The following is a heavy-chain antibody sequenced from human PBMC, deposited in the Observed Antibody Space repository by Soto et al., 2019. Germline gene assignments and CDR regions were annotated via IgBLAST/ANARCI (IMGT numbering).Heavy chain of an antibody. CDR3: AKDKGGRYCSMTRCLYSYDX. Sequence: AGGSLRLSCAASGFIFISYWMHWVRQAPGKGLVWVSRINSDGSSTYYADSVKGRFTISRDNSKNTLYLEMNSLRAEDTAVYYCAKDKGGRYCSMTRCLYSYDXCGQGTLVTVS. CDR1: GFIFISYW. J-gene: IGHJ4*02. V-gene: IGHV3-74*01. D-gene: IGHD2-2*01. CDR2: INSDGSST.